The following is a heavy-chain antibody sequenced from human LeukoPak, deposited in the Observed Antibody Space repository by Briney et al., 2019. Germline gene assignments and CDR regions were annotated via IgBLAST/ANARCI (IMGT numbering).Heavy chain of an antibody. CDR3: AKAYTIFGEVIFQYHYMDV. Sequence: GGSLRLSCAASGFTFSNYGMHWVRQAPGKGLEWVAGISYDGSNKYYADSVKGRFTISRDNSKNTLYLQMNSLRVEDTAVYCCAKAYTIFGEVIFQYHYMDVWGKGTTVTVSS. CDR2: ISYDGSNK. V-gene: IGHV3-30*18. CDR1: GFTFSNYG. D-gene: IGHD3-3*01. J-gene: IGHJ6*03.